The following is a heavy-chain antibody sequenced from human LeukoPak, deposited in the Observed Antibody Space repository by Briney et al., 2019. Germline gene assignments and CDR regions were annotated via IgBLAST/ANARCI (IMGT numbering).Heavy chain of an antibody. CDR3: ARAVAEPSGRFDY. V-gene: IGHV3-11*01. CDR2: ISGSGSTL. CDR1: GFTFSDYY. Sequence: GGSLRLSCAASGFTFSDYYMSWIRQAPGKGREWVSYISGSGSTLYYADSVKGRFTISRDNAKNSLYLQMNSLRVEDTAVYYCARAVAEPSGRFDYWGQGTLVTVSS. J-gene: IGHJ4*02. D-gene: IGHD6-19*01.